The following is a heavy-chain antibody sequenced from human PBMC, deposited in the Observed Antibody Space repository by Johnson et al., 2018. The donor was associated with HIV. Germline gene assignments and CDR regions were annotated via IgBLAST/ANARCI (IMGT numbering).Heavy chain of an antibody. V-gene: IGHV3-9*01. CDR3: ARGGVGAGDAFDI. CDR2: ISWNSGSI. D-gene: IGHD1-26*01. CDR1: GFTFDDYA. Sequence: VQLVESGGGLVQPGRSLRLSCAASGFTFDDYAMHWVRQAPGKGLEWVSGISWNSGSIGYADSVKGRFTISRDNAKNSLYLQMNSLRAEGTAVYYCARGGVGAGDAFDIWGQGTMVTVSS. J-gene: IGHJ3*02.